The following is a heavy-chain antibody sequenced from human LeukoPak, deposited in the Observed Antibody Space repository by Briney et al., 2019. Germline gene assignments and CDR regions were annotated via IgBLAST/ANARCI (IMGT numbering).Heavy chain of an antibody. J-gene: IGHJ4*02. Sequence: GASVTVSCTASGYTFTAHYIHWMRQAPGRGLEWVGWINPNTGGTEFAQNVQGRVTMTRDTSINTVYMELNRLTSDDTAVFYCAREAADSSVCDFWGQGSLVTVSS. D-gene: IGHD2-8*01. V-gene: IGHV1-2*02. CDR2: INPNTGGT. CDR1: GYTFTAHY. CDR3: AREAADSSVCDF.